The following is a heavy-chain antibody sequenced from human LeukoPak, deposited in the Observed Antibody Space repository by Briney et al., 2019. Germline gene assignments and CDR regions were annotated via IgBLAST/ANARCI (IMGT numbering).Heavy chain of an antibody. CDR2: ISAYNGNT. J-gene: IGHJ4*02. V-gene: IGHV1-18*01. D-gene: IGHD3-22*01. CDR3: ARDRSYYDDSSGYPPSDY. CDR1: GYTFTSYG. Sequence: ASVKVSCKASGYTFTSYGISWVRQPPGHGLEWMGWISAYNGNTTYAQKLQGRVTMTTDTSTSTAYMELRSLRSDDTAVCYCARDRSYYDDSSGYPPSDYWGQGTLVTVSS.